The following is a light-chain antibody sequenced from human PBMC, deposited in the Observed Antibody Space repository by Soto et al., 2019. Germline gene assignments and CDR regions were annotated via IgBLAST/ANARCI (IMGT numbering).Light chain of an antibody. CDR3: SSYTSSTVVI. J-gene: IGLJ2*01. Sequence: QSALTQPASVSGSPGQSITMSCTGTNSDVGGYDYVSWYQQHPGKAPKLMIYDVSIRPSGVSDRFSGSKSGNTASLTISGLPTEDEAYYYCSSYTSSTVVIFGGGIKLTVL. V-gene: IGLV2-14*01. CDR2: DVS. CDR1: NSDVGGYDY.